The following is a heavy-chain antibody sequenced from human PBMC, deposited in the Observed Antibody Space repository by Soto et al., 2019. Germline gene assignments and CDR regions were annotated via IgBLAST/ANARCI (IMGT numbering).Heavy chain of an antibody. D-gene: IGHD3-10*01. V-gene: IGHV1-69*01. Sequence: QVQLVQSGAEVKKPGSSVKVSCKASGGTFSSYAISWVRQAPGQGLEWMGGIIPIFGTANYAQKFQGRVTITADESTSTAYMELSSLRSEDTAVYYCATSNPNVWCGEFAPNWFDPWGQGTLVTVSS. CDR2: IIPIFGTA. CDR3: ATSNPNVWCGEFAPNWFDP. J-gene: IGHJ5*02. CDR1: GGTFSSYA.